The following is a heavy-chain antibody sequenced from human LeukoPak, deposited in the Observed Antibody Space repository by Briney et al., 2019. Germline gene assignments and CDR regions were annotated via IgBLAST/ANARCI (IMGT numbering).Heavy chain of an antibody. CDR2: ISGSGSST. CDR3: APLWFGELLSLLDY. V-gene: IGHV3-23*01. J-gene: IGHJ4*02. D-gene: IGHD3-10*01. CDR1: GFTFSNYA. Sequence: GGSLRLSCAASGFTFSNYAMSWVRQAPGKGLEWVSGISGSGSSTYYADSVKGRFTISRDNSKNTLYLQMNSLRAEDTAVYYCAPLWFGELLSLLDYWGQGTLVTVSS.